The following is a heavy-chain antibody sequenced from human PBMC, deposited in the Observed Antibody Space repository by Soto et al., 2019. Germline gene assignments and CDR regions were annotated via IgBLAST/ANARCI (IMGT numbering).Heavy chain of an antibody. Sequence: SSVKVPCKASRYTLPSYGNTWVRQAPGQGREGMGWISAYNGNTNYAQKLQGRDTMNTDTSKSKAYIELRSLQSHHTADYYCAKDRGGYNSLADAFDIWGQGTMVTVSS. CDR2: ISAYNGNT. CDR3: AKDRGGYNSLADAFDI. D-gene: IGHD3-22*01. J-gene: IGHJ3*02. V-gene: IGHV1-18*04. CDR1: RYTLPSYG.